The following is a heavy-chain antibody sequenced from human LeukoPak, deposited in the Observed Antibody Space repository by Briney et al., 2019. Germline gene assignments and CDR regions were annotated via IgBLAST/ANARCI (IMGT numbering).Heavy chain of an antibody. CDR3: ARVTTVVTLSWYFDL. CDR2: INHCGST. Sequence: PSETLSLTCAVYGGSFSGYYWSWIRQPPGKGLEWIGEINHCGSTNYNPSLKSRVTISVDTSKNQFSLKLSSVTAADTAVYYCARVTTVVTLSWYFDLWGRGTLVTVSS. D-gene: IGHD4-23*01. J-gene: IGHJ2*01. V-gene: IGHV4-34*01. CDR1: GGSFSGYY.